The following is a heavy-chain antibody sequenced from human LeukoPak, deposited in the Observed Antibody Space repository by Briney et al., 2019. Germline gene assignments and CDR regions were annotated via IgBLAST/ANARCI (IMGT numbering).Heavy chain of an antibody. D-gene: IGHD5-18*01. CDR2: IWYDGSNK. J-gene: IGHJ6*02. CDR1: GFTFSSYA. Sequence: GGSLRLSCAASGFTFSSYAMSWVRQAPGKGLEWVALIWYDGSNKYYVDSVKGRFTISRDNSKNTLYLQMHSLRAEDTAVYYCARDSFSGYSFGPTVWGQGTTVTVPS. V-gene: IGHV3-33*08. CDR3: ARDSFSGYSFGPTV.